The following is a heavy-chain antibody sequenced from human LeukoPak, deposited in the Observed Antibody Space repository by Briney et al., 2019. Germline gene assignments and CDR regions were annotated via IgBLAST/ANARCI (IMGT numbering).Heavy chain of an antibody. J-gene: IGHJ5*02. Sequence: GRSLRLSCAASGFTFSSYGMHWVRQAPGKGLEWVAVIWYDGSNKYYADSVKGRFTISRDNSKNTLYLQMNSLRAEHTAVYYCARDSERGYSSGQNWFDPWGQGTLVTVSS. CDR1: GFTFSSYG. CDR2: IWYDGSNK. V-gene: IGHV3-33*01. CDR3: ARDSERGYSSGQNWFDP. D-gene: IGHD6-19*01.